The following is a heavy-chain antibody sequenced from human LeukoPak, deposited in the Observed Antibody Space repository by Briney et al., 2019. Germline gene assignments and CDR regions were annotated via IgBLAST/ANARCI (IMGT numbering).Heavy chain of an antibody. D-gene: IGHD3-16*01. V-gene: IGHV1-69*02. Sequence: ASVKVSCKASGGSFSSYSFHWVRQAPGQGLEWMGKIIPILDLPNSAQKFQGRVTITADKSTNTVYMELGTLRSEDTAIYYCARAQGAPRDAFDIWGQGTLITVSS. J-gene: IGHJ3*02. CDR3: ARAQGAPRDAFDI. CDR2: IIPILDLP. CDR1: GGSFSSYS.